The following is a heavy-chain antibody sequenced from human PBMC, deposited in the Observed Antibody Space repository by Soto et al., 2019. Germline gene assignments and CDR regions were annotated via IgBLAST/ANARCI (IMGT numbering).Heavy chain of an antibody. Sequence: PGELLTISWTCSGNSFTPYWINWVRQMPGEGLEWMGIIYPGDSDTRYSPSFQGQVSISADKSINTAYLQWRSLKASDTAVYYCARHHGSPGSYFGMDVWGQGTTVTVSS. J-gene: IGHJ6*02. V-gene: IGHV5-51*01. CDR3: ARHHGSPGSYFGMDV. CDR2: IYPGDSDT. D-gene: IGHD2-21*01. CDR1: GNSFTPYW.